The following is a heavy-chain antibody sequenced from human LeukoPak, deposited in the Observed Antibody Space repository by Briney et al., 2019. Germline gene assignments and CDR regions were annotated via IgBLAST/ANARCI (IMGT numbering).Heavy chain of an antibody. D-gene: IGHD3-10*01. CDR2: ISGSGGST. CDR1: GFTFSSYA. Sequence: PGGSLRLSSAASGFTFSSYAMSWVRQAPGKGLEWVSAISGSGGSTYYADSVKGRFTISRDNSKNTLYLQMNSLRAEDTAVYYCAKGYGSGSYYPGHIDYWGQGTLVTVSS. J-gene: IGHJ4*02. V-gene: IGHV3-23*01. CDR3: AKGYGSGSYYPGHIDY.